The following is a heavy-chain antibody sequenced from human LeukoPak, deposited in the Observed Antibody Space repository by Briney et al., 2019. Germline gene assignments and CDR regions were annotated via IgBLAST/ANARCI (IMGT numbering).Heavy chain of an antibody. CDR1: GFTFSSYS. CDR2: ISSSSSYI. V-gene: IGHV3-21*01. D-gene: IGHD3-22*01. CDR3: ARVTYNYDSSHYGMDV. Sequence: GGSLRLSCAASGFTFSSYSMNWVRQAPGKGLEWVSSISSSSSYIYYADSVKGRFTISRDNAKNSLYLQMNSLRAEDTAVYYCARVTYNYDSSHYGMDVWAQGPTVTVS. J-gene: IGHJ6*02.